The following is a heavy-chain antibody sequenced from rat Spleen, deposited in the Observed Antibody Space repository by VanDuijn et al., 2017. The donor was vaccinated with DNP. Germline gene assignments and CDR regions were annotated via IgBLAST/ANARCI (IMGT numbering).Heavy chain of an antibody. CDR3: TRGPIYYSSSYFPDY. Sequence: EVQLVESGGGLVQPGRSMKLSCAASGFTFSNYYMAWVRQAPTKGLEWVASISTGGGNTYYRDSVKGRLTISRDNAKSTLYLQMDSLRSEDTATYYCTRGPIYYSSSYFPDYWGQGTLVTVSS. J-gene: IGHJ3*01. D-gene: IGHD1-2*01. CDR2: ISTGGGNT. V-gene: IGHV5-25*01. CDR1: GFTFSNYY.